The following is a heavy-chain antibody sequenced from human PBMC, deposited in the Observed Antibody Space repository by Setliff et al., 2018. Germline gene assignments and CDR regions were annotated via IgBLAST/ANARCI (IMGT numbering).Heavy chain of an antibody. Sequence: KSSETLSLTCSVSGGSISSGSDYWTWIRQPAGKGLEWIGHIYTSGSTSYNPSLKSRVTISVDTSKNQFSLKLSSVTATDTAVYYCARAISGWYSAYYYYMDVWGKGTTVTAP. CDR1: GGSISSGSDY. CDR3: ARAISGWYSAYYYYMDV. J-gene: IGHJ6*03. CDR2: IYTSGST. V-gene: IGHV4-61*09. D-gene: IGHD6-19*01.